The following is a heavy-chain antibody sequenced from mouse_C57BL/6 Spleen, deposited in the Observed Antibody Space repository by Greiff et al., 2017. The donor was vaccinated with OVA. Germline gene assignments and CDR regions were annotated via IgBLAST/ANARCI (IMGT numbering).Heavy chain of an antibody. J-gene: IGHJ2*01. Sequence: EVQLQQSGPELVKPGASVKISCKASGYTFTDYYMNWVKQSHGKSLEWIGDINPNNGGTSYNQKFKGKATLTVDKSSSTAYMELRSLTSEDSAVYYCARKRGTTVFDYWGQGTTLTVSS. CDR2: INPNNGGT. V-gene: IGHV1-26*01. D-gene: IGHD1-1*01. CDR3: ARKRGTTVFDY. CDR1: GYTFTDYY.